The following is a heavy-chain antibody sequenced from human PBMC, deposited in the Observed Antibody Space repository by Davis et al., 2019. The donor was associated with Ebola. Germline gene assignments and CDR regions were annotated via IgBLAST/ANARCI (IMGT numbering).Heavy chain of an antibody. CDR1: GFTFSSYS. J-gene: IGHJ4*02. CDR3: AKPELGTVDY. V-gene: IGHV3-21*01. D-gene: IGHD1-14*01. Sequence: GESLKISCAASGFTFSSYSMNWVRQAPGKGLEWVSSISSSSSYIYYADSVKGRFTISRDNAKNSLYLQMNSLRAEDTAVYYCAKPELGTVDYWGQGTLVTGSS. CDR2: ISSSSSYI.